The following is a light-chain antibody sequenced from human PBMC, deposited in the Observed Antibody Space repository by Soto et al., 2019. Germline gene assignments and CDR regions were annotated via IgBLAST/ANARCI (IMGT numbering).Light chain of an antibody. CDR3: SSYTSSSTIYV. CDR1: SSDDGGYNY. CDR2: EVS. Sequence: QSVLTQPASVSGSPGQSITISCTGTSSDDGGYNYVSWYQQHPGKAPKLMIYEVSNRPSGVSNRFSGSKSGNTASLTISGLQAEDEADYYCSSYTSSSTIYVFGTGTKLTVL. J-gene: IGLJ1*01. V-gene: IGLV2-14*01.